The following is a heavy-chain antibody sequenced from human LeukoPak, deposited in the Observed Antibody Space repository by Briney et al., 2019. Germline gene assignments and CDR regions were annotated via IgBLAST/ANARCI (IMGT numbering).Heavy chain of an antibody. J-gene: IGHJ4*02. D-gene: IGHD3-10*01. CDR2: ISAYNGNT. V-gene: IGHV1-18*01. CDR1: GYTFTSYG. CDR3: ARVFYTLLWFGELLLPDY. Sequence: ASVKVSCKASGYTFTSYGISWVRQAPGQGLEWMGWISAYNGNTNYAQKLQGRVTMTTDTSTSTAYMELRSLRSDDTAVYYCARVFYTLLWFGELLLPDYWGQGTLVTVSS.